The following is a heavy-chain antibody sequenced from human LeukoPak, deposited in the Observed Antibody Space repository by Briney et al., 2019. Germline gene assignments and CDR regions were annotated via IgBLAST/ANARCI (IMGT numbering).Heavy chain of an antibody. CDR3: AKDQAINIATGGTFDY. D-gene: IGHD6-13*01. Sequence: GGSLRLSCAVSGFTVSSNYMSWVRQAPGKGPEWVSSISGSGGSTHYAVSVKGRFTISRDNSKNTMSLQMNSLRAEDTAVYYCAKDQAINIATGGTFDYWGQGALVTVGS. CDR1: GFTVSSNY. V-gene: IGHV3-23*01. CDR2: ISGSGGST. J-gene: IGHJ4*02.